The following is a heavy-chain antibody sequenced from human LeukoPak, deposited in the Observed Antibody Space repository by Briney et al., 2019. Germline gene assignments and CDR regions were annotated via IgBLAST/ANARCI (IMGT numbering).Heavy chain of an antibody. D-gene: IGHD2-2*01. CDR2: IYTSGST. CDR3: AREVGLGKDIVVVPAIDY. J-gene: IGHJ4*02. CDR1: GGSISSGSYY. V-gene: IGHV4-61*02. Sequence: SQTLSLTCTVSGGSISSGSYYWSWIRQPAGKGLEWIGRIYTSGSTNYNPSLKGRVTISVDTSKNQFSLKLSSVTAADTAVYYCAREVGLGKDIVVVPAIDYWGQGTLVTVSS.